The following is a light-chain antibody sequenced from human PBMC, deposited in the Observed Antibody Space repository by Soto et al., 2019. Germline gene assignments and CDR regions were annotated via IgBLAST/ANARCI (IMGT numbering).Light chain of an antibody. CDR1: QSVYST. CDR3: QQYNKWPLT. CDR2: HAS. Sequence: EIVMTQSPATLSVSPGERATLSCRASQSVYSTLACYQQKPGQAPSLLIYHASTRATGIPARFSGSGSGTEFTLTISSLQSEDFAVYYCQQYNKWPLTFGGGTKLEIK. J-gene: IGKJ4*01. V-gene: IGKV3-15*01.